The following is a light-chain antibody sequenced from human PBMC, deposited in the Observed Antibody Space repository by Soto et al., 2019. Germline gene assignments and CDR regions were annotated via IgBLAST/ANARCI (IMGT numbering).Light chain of an antibody. V-gene: IGKV4-1*01. CDR3: QQYYSTLFT. CDR2: WAS. CDR1: QSVLYSSNNKNY. Sequence: DIVMTQSPDSPAVSLGERATINCKSSQSVLYSSNNKNYLAWYQQKPGQPPKLLIYWASTRESGVPDRFSGTGSGTDFTLTISSLQAEDVAVYYCQQYYSTLFTFGPGTKVDIK. J-gene: IGKJ3*01.